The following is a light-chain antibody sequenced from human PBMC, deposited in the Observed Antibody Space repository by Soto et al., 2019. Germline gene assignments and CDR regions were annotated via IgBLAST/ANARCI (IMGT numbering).Light chain of an antibody. J-gene: IGLJ1*01. Sequence: QSALSPPSSVSGSPWQAVAISCTGTSNEGCGYNYVSWYQQHPGKAPKLMIYDVSNRPSGVSNRFFGSKSGNTASLTISGLQAEDEADYYCSSYTSSSTPLYVFGTGTKVTVL. V-gene: IGLV2-14*03. CDR1: SNEGCGYNY. CDR2: DVS. CDR3: SSYTSSSTPLYV.